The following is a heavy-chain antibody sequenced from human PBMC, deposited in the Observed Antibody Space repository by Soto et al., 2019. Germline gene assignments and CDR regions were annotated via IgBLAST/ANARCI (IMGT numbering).Heavy chain of an antibody. J-gene: IGHJ6*02. CDR3: ARVIRQQLVQGIYYYYYGMDV. V-gene: IGHV5-10-1*01. CDR1: GYSFTSYW. D-gene: IGHD6-13*01. CDR2: IDPSDSYT. Sequence: GESLKISCKGSGYSFTSYWISWVRQMPGKGLEWMGRIDPSDSYTNYSPSFQGHVTISADKSISTAYLQWSSLKASDTAMHYCARVIRQQLVQGIYYYYYGMDVWGQGTTVTVSS.